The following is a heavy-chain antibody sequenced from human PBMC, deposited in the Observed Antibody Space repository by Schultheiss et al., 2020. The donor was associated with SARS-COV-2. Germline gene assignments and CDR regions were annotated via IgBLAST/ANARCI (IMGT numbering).Heavy chain of an antibody. V-gene: IGHV3-48*03. CDR2: ISSSGSTI. D-gene: IGHD3-3*01. CDR1: GFTFSSCE. CDR3: ARRDDFWSGYYDY. Sequence: GGSLRLSCVGSGFTFSSCEMNWVRQAPGKGLEWVSYISSSGSTIYYADSVKGRFTISRDNAKNSLYLQMNSLRAEDTAVYYCARRDDFWSGYYDYWGQGTLVTVSS. J-gene: IGHJ4*02.